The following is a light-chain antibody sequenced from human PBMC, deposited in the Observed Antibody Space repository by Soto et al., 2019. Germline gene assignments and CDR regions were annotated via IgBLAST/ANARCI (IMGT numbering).Light chain of an antibody. V-gene: IGKV3-20*01. CDR2: ETS. CDR3: QQYGNSPT. J-gene: IGKJ1*01. CDR1: QSVTTQ. Sequence: IVLTQSPGTLSLSPGERATLSCRASQSVTTQLAWYQQKSGQAPRLIIYETSSRMTGVPDRFSGSGSGTDFTLTISRLEPEDFAVYFCQQYGNSPTFGQGTKVDIK.